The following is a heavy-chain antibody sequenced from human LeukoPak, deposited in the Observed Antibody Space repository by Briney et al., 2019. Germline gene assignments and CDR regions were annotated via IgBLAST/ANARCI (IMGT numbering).Heavy chain of an antibody. V-gene: IGHV3-64D*06. J-gene: IGHJ5*02. D-gene: IGHD3-10*01. CDR2: ISSNGGST. CDR1: GFTFSSYA. CDR3: VTHYGSGSYYADWFDP. Sequence: PGRCLRLSCSAAGFTFSSYAMHWVRQDPGKGLEYVSAISSNGGSTYYADSVKGRFTISRDNSKNTLYLQMSSLRAEDTAVYYCVTHYGSGSYYADWFDPWGQGTLVTVSS.